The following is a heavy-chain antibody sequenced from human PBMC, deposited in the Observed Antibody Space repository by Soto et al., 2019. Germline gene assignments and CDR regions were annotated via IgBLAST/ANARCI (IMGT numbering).Heavy chain of an antibody. D-gene: IGHD3-22*01. V-gene: IGHV5-51*01. Sequence: PGEPLKISCKGSGYSFTSYWIGWVRQMPGKGLEWMGIIYPGDSDTRYSPSFQGQVTISADKSISTAYLQWSSLKASDTAMYYCASAVISDPYGMDVWGQGTTVTVSS. CDR2: IYPGDSDT. CDR1: GYSFTSYW. J-gene: IGHJ6*02. CDR3: ASAVISDPYGMDV.